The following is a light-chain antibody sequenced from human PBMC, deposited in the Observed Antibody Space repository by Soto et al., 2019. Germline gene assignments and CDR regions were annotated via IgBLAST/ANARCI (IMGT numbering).Light chain of an antibody. CDR1: SSNIGNNY. CDR3: GTWARSLSAGGV. Sequence: QSALTQPPSVSAAPGQKVTISCSGSSSNIGNNYVSWYQQLPGTAPKLLIYDNNKRPSGIPDRFSGSKSGTSATLGITGLQTGDEADYYCGTWARSLSAGGVFGTGTKVTVL. V-gene: IGLV1-51*01. CDR2: DNN. J-gene: IGLJ1*01.